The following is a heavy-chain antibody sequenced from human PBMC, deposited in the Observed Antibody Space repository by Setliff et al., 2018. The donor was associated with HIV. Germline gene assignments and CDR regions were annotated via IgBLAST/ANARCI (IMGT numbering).Heavy chain of an antibody. J-gene: IGHJ4*02. D-gene: IGHD2-15*01. Sequence: PSETLSLTCTVSGYSITSGYYWGWIRQPPGKGLEWIGSIHHSGSTYYNPSLKSRVIISVDTSKNEVSLKGSSVTAADTAVYYCARVDRCSGGSCYFIDYWGQGTLVTVSS. CDR2: IHHSGST. CDR3: ARVDRCSGGSCYFIDY. CDR1: GYSITSGYY. V-gene: IGHV4-38-2*02.